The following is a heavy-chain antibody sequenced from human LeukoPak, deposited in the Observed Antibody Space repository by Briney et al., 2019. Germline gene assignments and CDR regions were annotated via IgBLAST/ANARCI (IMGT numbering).Heavy chain of an antibody. CDR3: ARDRGHTFDY. J-gene: IGHJ4*02. V-gene: IGHV3-74*01. Sequence: TGGSLRLSCAASGFTFSTYWMHWIRQAPEKGLVWVSLINADGSSTTYADSVKGRFTISRDNAKSTLYLQMNSLRAEDTAVYYCARDRGHTFDYWGQGTLVTVSS. CDR2: INADGSST. CDR1: GFTFSTYW.